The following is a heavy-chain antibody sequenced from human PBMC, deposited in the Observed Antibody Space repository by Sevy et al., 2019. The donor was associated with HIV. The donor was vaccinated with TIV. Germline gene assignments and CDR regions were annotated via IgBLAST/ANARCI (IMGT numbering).Heavy chain of an antibody. Sequence: GGSLRLSCAAPGFTFSHYAMHWIRQAPGKGLEWVAAISFDGASRNYADSVRGRFTISRDDSKNTVYLHMRGLRSEDTAGFCCAKNHAVTTGWVVFYSWGQGTLVTVSS. D-gene: IGHD4-17*01. CDR2: ISFDGASR. J-gene: IGHJ4*02. V-gene: IGHV3-30*18. CDR1: GFTFSHYA. CDR3: AKNHAVTTGWVVFYS.